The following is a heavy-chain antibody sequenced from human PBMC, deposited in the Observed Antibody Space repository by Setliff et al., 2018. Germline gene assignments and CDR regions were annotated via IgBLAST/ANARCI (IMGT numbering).Heavy chain of an antibody. CDR1: GFAFSNHW. CDR3: AIVWQVGSGWVDTVDI. V-gene: IGHV3-74*01. D-gene: IGHD1-26*01. J-gene: IGHJ3*02. CDR2: INGDGRST. Sequence: GASMRLSWAASGFAFSNHWMHWVRQTAGKGLVWVSRINGDGRSTNYADSVKGRFTISRDNAKNTLYLQMNSLIAEDTAVYFCAIVWQVGSGWVDTVDIWGQGTMVTVSS.